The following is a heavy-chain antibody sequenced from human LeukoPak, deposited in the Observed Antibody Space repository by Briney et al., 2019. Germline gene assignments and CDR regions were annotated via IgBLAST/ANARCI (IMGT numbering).Heavy chain of an antibody. D-gene: IGHD1-26*01. J-gene: IGHJ4*02. Sequence: PSETLSLTCTVSGGSISSYYWSWIRQPPGKGLEWIGYIYYSGSTNYNPSLKSRVTISVDTPKNQFSLKLSSVTAADTAVYYCARDVGATPGYFDYWGQGTLVTVSS. CDR1: GGSISSYY. CDR2: IYYSGST. CDR3: ARDVGATPGYFDY. V-gene: IGHV4-59*01.